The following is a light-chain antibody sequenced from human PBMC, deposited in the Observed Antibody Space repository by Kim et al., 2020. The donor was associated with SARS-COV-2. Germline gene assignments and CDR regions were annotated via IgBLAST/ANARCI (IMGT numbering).Light chain of an antibody. J-gene: IGKJ4*01. CDR3: QRLNSYPLT. Sequence: ASVGERIPSTSRASQGISSYLAWYQQKPGQAPKLLIPAASTLQTGVPSRFSGSGSGTEFTLTISSLQPEDFATYYCQRLNSYPLTFGGGTKVDIK. CDR1: QGISSY. V-gene: IGKV1-9*01. CDR2: AAS.